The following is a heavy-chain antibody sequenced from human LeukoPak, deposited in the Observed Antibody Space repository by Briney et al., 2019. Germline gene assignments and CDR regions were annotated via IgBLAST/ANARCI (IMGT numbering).Heavy chain of an antibody. Sequence: SETLSLTCTVSGGSISSYYWSWIRQPPGKGLEWIGYIYYSGSTNYNPSLKSRVTISVDTSKNQFSLKLSSVTAADTAVYYCARHAKTSWAAVGTLDYWGQGTLVTVSS. CDR1: GGSISSYY. CDR2: IYYSGST. J-gene: IGHJ4*02. CDR3: ARHAKTSWAAVGTLDY. V-gene: IGHV4-59*08. D-gene: IGHD6-13*01.